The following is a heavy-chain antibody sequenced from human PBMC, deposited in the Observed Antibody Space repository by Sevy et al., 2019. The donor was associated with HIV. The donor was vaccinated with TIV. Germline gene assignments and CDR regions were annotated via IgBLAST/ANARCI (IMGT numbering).Heavy chain of an antibody. D-gene: IGHD3-22*01. CDR1: GFTFNTHA. CDR2: ISATGGGT. Sequence: GGSLRLSCAASGFTFNTHAMNWVRQAPGKGLEWVSGISATGGGTYYTDTVKGRFTVSRDNSQNTLFLQMNSLRADDTAIYYCAKELNPELESMIEVIFRTLKGFDVWGQGTMVTVSS. V-gene: IGHV3-23*01. CDR3: AKELNPELESMIEVIFRTLKGFDV. J-gene: IGHJ3*01.